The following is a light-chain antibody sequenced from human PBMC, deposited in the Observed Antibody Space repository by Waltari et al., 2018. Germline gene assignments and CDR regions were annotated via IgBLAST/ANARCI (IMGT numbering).Light chain of an antibody. Sequence: ETVLTQSPATLSLSLGERATLSCRTSQSISTSLAWYQQKPGQAPRLLIYDSSNRATGVPDRFSGSGSGTDFTLTISSLEPEDFAVYYCQRRTNWYAFGQGTKLEIK. CDR2: DSS. V-gene: IGKV3-11*01. CDR1: QSISTS. CDR3: QRRTNWYA. J-gene: IGKJ2*01.